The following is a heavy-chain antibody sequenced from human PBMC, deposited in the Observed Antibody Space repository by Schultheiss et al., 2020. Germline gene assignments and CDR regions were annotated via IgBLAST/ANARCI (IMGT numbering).Heavy chain of an antibody. V-gene: IGHV3-30*04. CDR1: GFTFSSYA. D-gene: IGHD2-2*01. CDR3: ARDWSGEYQLGSAFDY. Sequence: GGSLRLSCAASGFTFSSYAMHWVRQAPGKGLEWVAVISYDGSNKYYADSVKGRFTISRDNSKNTLYLQMNSLRAEDTAVYYCARDWSGEYQLGSAFDYWGEGTLVTVHS. CDR2: ISYDGSNK. J-gene: IGHJ4*02.